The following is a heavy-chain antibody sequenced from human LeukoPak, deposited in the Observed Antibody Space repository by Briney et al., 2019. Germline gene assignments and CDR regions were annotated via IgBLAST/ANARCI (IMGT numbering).Heavy chain of an antibody. CDR3: VRAKYFDRSGYYLVHAFDI. Sequence: SETLSLTCTVSGGSVSYYYWSWIRQPPGRGLEWIGYIYNSGSTNSNPSLKSRVTISADPSKNQFSLKLNSVTAADTAVYYCVRAKYFDRSGYYLVHAFDIWGQGTMVTVSS. CDR1: GGSVSYYY. V-gene: IGHV4-59*02. CDR2: IYNSGST. D-gene: IGHD3-22*01. J-gene: IGHJ3*02.